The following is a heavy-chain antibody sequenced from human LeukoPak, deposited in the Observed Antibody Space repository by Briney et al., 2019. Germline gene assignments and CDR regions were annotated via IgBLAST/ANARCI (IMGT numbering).Heavy chain of an antibody. CDR1: GFTFSSYE. CDR3: ARGPYYYGMDV. J-gene: IGHJ6*02. Sequence: GGSLRLSCAASGFTFSSYEMNWVRQAPGKGLEWVSFLSISDTIHYADSVKGRFTISRDDAKNSLYLQMNSLRAEDTAVYYCARGPYYYGMDVWGQGTTVTVSS. V-gene: IGHV3-48*03. CDR2: LSISDTI.